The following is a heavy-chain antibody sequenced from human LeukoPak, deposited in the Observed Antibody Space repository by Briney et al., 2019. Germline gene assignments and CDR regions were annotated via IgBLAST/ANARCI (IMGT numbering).Heavy chain of an antibody. V-gene: IGHV3-7*01. CDR2: INEDGGER. Sequence: PGGSLGLSCAASGFTLNRYWMSWVRQAPGKGLEWVANINEDGGERHYVDSVKGRFTISRDNAKNSLYLQMNSLRAEDTAVYYCARGGNLENWGGGTLVTVSS. D-gene: IGHD1-14*01. J-gene: IGHJ4*02. CDR1: GFTLNRYW. CDR3: ARGGNLEN.